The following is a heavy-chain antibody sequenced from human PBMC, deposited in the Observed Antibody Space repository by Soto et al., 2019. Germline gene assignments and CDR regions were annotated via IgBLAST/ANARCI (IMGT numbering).Heavy chain of an antibody. CDR1: GGSVSSGSYY. D-gene: IGHD3-10*01. V-gene: IGHV4-61*01. Sequence: SETLSLTCTVSGGSVSSGSYYWSWIRQPPGKGLEWIGYIYYSGSTNYNPSPKSRVTISVDTSKNQFSLKLSSVTAADTAVYYCARGKYQDYYGSPDWFDPWGQGTLVTVSS. CDR2: IYYSGST. CDR3: ARGKYQDYYGSPDWFDP. J-gene: IGHJ5*02.